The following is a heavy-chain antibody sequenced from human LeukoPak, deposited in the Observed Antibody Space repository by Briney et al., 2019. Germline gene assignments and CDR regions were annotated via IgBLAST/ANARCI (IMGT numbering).Heavy chain of an antibody. J-gene: IGHJ4*02. CDR2: ISYDGSNK. Sequence: GGSLRLSCAASGFTFSSYAMHWVRQAPGKGLEWVAVISYDGSNKYYADSVKGRFTISRDNSKNTLYLQMNSLRAEDTAVYYCARDNVEMATPFDYWGQGTLVTVSS. D-gene: IGHD5-24*01. CDR1: GFTFSSYA. CDR3: ARDNVEMATPFDY. V-gene: IGHV3-30-3*01.